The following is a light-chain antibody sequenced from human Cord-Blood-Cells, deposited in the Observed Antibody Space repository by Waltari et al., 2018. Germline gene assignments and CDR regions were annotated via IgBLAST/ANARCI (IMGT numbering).Light chain of an antibody. CDR3: QQYNSYPYT. Sequence: DIQMIQYPSTLSACVGDRVTITCRASQSISSWLAWYQQKPGKAPKLLIYDASSLESGVPSRFSGSGSGTEFTLTISSLQPDDFATYYCQQYNSYPYTFGQGTKLEIK. CDR2: DAS. V-gene: IGKV1-5*01. J-gene: IGKJ2*01. CDR1: QSISSW.